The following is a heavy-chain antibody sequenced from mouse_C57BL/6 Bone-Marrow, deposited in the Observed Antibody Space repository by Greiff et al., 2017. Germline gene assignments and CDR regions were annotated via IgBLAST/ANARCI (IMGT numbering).Heavy chain of an antibody. J-gene: IGHJ4*01. Sequence: VQLQQPGAELVMPGASVKLSCKASGYTFTSYWMHWVKQRPGQGLEWIGEIDPSDSYTNYNQKFKGKSTLTVDKSSSTAYMQLSSLTSEDSAVYDCARHYYSNCVGYYYDMDYWGQGTSVTVSS. D-gene: IGHD2-5*01. CDR3: ARHYYSNCVGYYYDMDY. CDR1: GYTFTSYW. CDR2: IDPSDSYT. V-gene: IGHV1-69*01.